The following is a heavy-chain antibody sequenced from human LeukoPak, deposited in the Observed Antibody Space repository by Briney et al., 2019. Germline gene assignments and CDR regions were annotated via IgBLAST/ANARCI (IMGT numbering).Heavy chain of an antibody. CDR3: ARGRGQQPGPPHYYYMDV. V-gene: IGHV4-34*01. CDR1: GGSISSYY. D-gene: IGHD6-13*01. J-gene: IGHJ6*03. Sequence: SETLSLTCTVSGGSISSYYWSWIRQPPGKGLEWIGEINHSGSTNYNPSLKSRVTISVDTSKNQFSLKLSSVTAADTAVYYCARGRGQQPGPPHYYYMDVWGKGTTVTVSS. CDR2: INHSGST.